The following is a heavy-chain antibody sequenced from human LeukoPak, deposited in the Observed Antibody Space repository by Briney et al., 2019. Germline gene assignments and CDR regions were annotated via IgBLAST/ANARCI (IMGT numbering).Heavy chain of an antibody. D-gene: IGHD4-11*01. CDR1: GFTFNSYW. CDR3: ARSRLHHDY. CDR2: IKQDGSEK. Sequence: PGGSLRLSCAASGFTFNSYWMSWVRQAPGKGLEWVANIKQDGSEKYYVDSVKGRFTISRDNAKNSLNLQMNSLRAEDTAVYYCARSRLHHDYWGQGTLVTVSS. J-gene: IGHJ4*02. V-gene: IGHV3-7*03.